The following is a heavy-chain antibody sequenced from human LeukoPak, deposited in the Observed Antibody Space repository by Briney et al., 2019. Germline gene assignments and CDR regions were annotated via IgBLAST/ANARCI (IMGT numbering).Heavy chain of an antibody. CDR3: ARDLSITFGGVISFDY. J-gene: IGHJ4*02. V-gene: IGHV1-2*06. D-gene: IGHD3-16*02. Sequence: ASVKVSCKASGYTFTGYYMHWVRQAPGQGLEWMGRINPNSGGTNYAQKFQGRVTMTRDTFISTAYMELSRLRSDDTAVYYCARDLSITFGGVISFDYWGQGTLVTVSS. CDR2: INPNSGGT. CDR1: GYTFTGYY.